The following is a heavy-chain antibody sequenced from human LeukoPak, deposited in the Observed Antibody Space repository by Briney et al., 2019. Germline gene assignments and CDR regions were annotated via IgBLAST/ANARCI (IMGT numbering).Heavy chain of an antibody. J-gene: IGHJ4*02. Sequence: PSETLSLTCTVSGGSISSSTYCWGWIRQPPGKGLEWIGSISYSGSTYYNPSLKSRVTVSVDTSKNQFSLRLSSVTAADTAVYHCARHYYDSSDYYPYYFNYWGQGTLVTVSS. CDR3: ARHYYDSSDYYPYYFNY. D-gene: IGHD3-22*01. CDR1: GGSISSSTYC. CDR2: ISYSGST. V-gene: IGHV4-39*01.